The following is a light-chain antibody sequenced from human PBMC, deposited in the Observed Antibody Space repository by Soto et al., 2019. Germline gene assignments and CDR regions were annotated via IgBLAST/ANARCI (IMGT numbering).Light chain of an antibody. Sequence: QSALTQPPSASGSPGQSVTISCTGTSSDVGGYNYVSWYQQHPGKAPKLMIYEVTKRPSGVPARLSGSKSGNTASLTVSGLQAEDEAHYYCSSYAGSDNVIFGGGTKLT. CDR3: SSYAGSDNVI. CDR1: SSDVGGYNY. J-gene: IGLJ2*01. CDR2: EVT. V-gene: IGLV2-8*01.